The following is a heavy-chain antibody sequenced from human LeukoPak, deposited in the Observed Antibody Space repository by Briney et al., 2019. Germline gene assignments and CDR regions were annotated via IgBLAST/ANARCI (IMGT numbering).Heavy chain of an antibody. CDR2: IYPGGSDT. Sequence: GGSLKISCKGSGYSFTNYWVGWVRQIPGKGLEWRGIIYPGGSDTRYSPSFQGQVTISADKSISTAYLQRSSLKASDTAMYYCARQLYYYDSSGYPKIDYFDCWGEGTLVAVSS. CDR3: ARQLYYYDSSGYPKIDYFDC. D-gene: IGHD3-22*01. V-gene: IGHV5-51*01. CDR1: GYSFTNYW. J-gene: IGHJ4*02.